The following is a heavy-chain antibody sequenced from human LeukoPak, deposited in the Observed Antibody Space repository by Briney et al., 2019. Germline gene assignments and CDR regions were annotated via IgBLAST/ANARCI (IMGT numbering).Heavy chain of an antibody. CDR3: ARAQYYYGSGIDY. J-gene: IGHJ4*02. V-gene: IGHV1-8*03. Sequence: GASVKVSCKASGYTFTSYDINWVRQATGQGLEWMGWMNSNSGNTGYAQKFQGRVTITRNTSISTAYMELSSLRSEDTAVYYCARAQYYYGSGIDYWGQGTLVTVSS. CDR1: GYTFTSYD. D-gene: IGHD3-10*01. CDR2: MNSNSGNT.